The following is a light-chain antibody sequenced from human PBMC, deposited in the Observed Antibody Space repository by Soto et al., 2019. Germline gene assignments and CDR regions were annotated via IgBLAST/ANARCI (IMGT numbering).Light chain of an antibody. CDR2: EDT. V-gene: IGLV2-23*01. J-gene: IGLJ1*01. Sequence: QSVLTQPASVSGSAGQSITISCTGTSSDVGNYNLVSWYLHHPGKAPKLLIYEDTKRPSGVSNRFSGSRSGNTASLTVSGLQAEDETDYYCCSYVGSSTYVFGTGTKLTVL. CDR1: SSDVGNYNL. CDR3: CSYVGSSTYV.